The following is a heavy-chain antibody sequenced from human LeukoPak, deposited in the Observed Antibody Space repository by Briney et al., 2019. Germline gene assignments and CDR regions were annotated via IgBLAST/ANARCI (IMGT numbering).Heavy chain of an antibody. CDR2: ISGSGGST. CDR3: AQPGTTVTSPIYC. D-gene: IGHD4-17*01. Sequence: GGSLRLSCAASGFTFSSYAMSWVRQARGKGLEWVSAISGSGGSTYYADSVKGRFTISRDNSKNTLYLQMNSLRAEDTAVYYCAQPGTTVTSPIYCWGQGTLVTVSS. CDR1: GFTFSSYA. V-gene: IGHV3-23*01. J-gene: IGHJ4*02.